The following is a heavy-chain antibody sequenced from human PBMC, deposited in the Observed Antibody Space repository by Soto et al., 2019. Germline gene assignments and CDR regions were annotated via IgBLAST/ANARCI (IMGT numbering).Heavy chain of an antibody. CDR3: AKASTLYYYDSSGYSSLFDY. D-gene: IGHD3-22*01. CDR2: ISYDGSNK. J-gene: IGHJ4*02. CDR1: GFTFSSYG. V-gene: IGHV3-30*18. Sequence: QVQLVESGGGVVQPGRSLRLSCAAYGFTFSSYGMHWVRQAPGKGLEWVAVISYDGSNKYYADSVKGRFTISRDNSKNTLYLQMNSLRAEDTAVYYCAKASTLYYYDSSGYSSLFDYWGQGTLVTVSS.